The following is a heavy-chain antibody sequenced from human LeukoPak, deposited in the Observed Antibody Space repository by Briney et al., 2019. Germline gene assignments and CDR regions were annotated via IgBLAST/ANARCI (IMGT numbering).Heavy chain of an antibody. D-gene: IGHD3-22*01. CDR2: IYYSGST. CDR1: GGSVSSGTHY. Sequence: PSETLSLTCTVSGGSVSSGTHYWSWIRQPPGKGLEWIGYIYYSGSTNYNPSLKSRVTISVDTSKNQFSLKLSSVTAADTAVYYCAREDYYDSGFDYWGQGTLVTVSS. J-gene: IGHJ4*02. CDR3: AREDYYDSGFDY. V-gene: IGHV4-61*01.